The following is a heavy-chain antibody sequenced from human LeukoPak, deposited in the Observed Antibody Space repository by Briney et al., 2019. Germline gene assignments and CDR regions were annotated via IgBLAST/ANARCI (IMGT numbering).Heavy chain of an antibody. Sequence: PGGSLRLSCAASGFTFSSYSMNWVRQAPGKGLEWVSYISSSSSTIYYADSVKGRFTISRDNAKNSLYLQMNSLRDEDTAVYYCARGGPSRGLWLTPNDAFDIWGQGTMVTVSS. D-gene: IGHD5-18*01. CDR2: ISSSSSTI. CDR1: GFTFSSYS. J-gene: IGHJ3*02. V-gene: IGHV3-48*02. CDR3: ARGGPSRGLWLTPNDAFDI.